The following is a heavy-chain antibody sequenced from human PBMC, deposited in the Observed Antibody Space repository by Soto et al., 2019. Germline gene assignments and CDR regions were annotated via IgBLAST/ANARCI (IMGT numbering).Heavy chain of an antibody. V-gene: IGHV5-51*01. J-gene: IGHJ4*02. CDR3: ARRANGGGSCPDY. Sequence: GESLKISCNTSGYNFHNSWMGWERQMPGRGLEWMGIIYPGDYDTRYSPSFEGQVTISADKSISSAYLQWSSLKASDTAMYYCARRANGGGSCPDYWGQGTLVTVSS. CDR2: IYPGDYDT. D-gene: IGHD2-15*01. CDR1: GYNFHNSW.